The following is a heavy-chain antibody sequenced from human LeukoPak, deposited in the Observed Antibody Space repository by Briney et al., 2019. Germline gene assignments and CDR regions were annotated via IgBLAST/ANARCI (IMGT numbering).Heavy chain of an antibody. Sequence: GGSLRLSCAASGFTFSNYWMSWVRQAPGKGLEWMANIKQDGSEKYYVDSVKGRFTISRDNAKNSLYLQMNSLRAEDTAVYYCARASTASFDYWGQGTLVTVSS. D-gene: IGHD5-18*01. CDR3: ARASTASFDY. CDR1: GFTFSNYW. CDR2: IKQDGSEK. V-gene: IGHV3-7*02. J-gene: IGHJ4*02.